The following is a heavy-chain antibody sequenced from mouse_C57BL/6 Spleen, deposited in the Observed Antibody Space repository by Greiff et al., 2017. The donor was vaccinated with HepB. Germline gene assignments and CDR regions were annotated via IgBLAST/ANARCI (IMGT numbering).Heavy chain of an antibody. CDR2: INPSNGGT. Sequence: VQLQQPGTELVKPGASVKLSCKASGYTFTSYWMHWIGNINPSNGGTNYNEKFKSKATLTVDKSSSTAYMQLSSLTSEDSAVYYCARDDYYGSSQGYFDYWGQGTTLTVSA. CDR1: GYTFTSYW. CDR3: ARDDYYGSSQGYFDY. J-gene: IGHJ2*01. D-gene: IGHD1-1*01. V-gene: IGHV1-53*01.